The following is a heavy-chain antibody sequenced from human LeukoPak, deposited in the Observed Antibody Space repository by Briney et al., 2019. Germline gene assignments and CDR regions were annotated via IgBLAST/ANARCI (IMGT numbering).Heavy chain of an antibody. CDR2: INPNSGGT. D-gene: IGHD5-18*01. J-gene: IGHJ4*02. CDR3: ARALHAGYSPYYFDY. V-gene: IGHV1-2*02. CDR1: GYTFTGYY. Sequence: ASVKVSCKASGYTFTGYYMHWVRQAPGQGLEWMGWINPNSGGTNYAQKFQGRVTMTRDTSISTAYMELSRLRSDDTAVYYCARALHAGYSPYYFDYWGQGTLVTVSS.